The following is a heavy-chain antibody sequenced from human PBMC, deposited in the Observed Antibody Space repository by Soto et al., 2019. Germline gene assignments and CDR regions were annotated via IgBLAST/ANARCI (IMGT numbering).Heavy chain of an antibody. J-gene: IGHJ4*02. CDR2: MNPNSGGT. V-gene: IGHV1-2*02. CDR3: ARGYYSSSWRVFDY. Sequence: QVQLVQSGADVKKPGASVKVSCKTSGYTFSGYFMHWLRQAPGQGLEWMGWMNPNSGGTDYAQNFQGRVSMTWDTSISTAYMELSRLRSDDTVIYYYARGYYSSSWRVFDYWGQGTLVTVSS. D-gene: IGHD6-13*01. CDR1: GYTFSGYF.